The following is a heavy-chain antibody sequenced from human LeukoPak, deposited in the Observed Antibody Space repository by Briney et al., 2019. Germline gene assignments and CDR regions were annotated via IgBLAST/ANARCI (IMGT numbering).Heavy chain of an antibody. CDR2: ISATKDGT. Sequence: VGSLRVSCAPSGFTFRITAMSWGRDTLGKRVEWVSAISATKDGTYYADSVKGRFTISRDNSKSTLYLQMSNLRAEDTAVYYCTTNPYFDYWGQGALVTVSS. CDR3: TTNPYFDY. J-gene: IGHJ4*02. V-gene: IGHV3-23*01. CDR1: GFTFRITA. D-gene: IGHD2-8*01.